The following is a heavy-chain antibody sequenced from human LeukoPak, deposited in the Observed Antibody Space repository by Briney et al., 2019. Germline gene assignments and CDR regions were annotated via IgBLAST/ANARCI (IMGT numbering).Heavy chain of an antibody. D-gene: IGHD6-13*01. J-gene: IGHJ4*02. CDR1: GFPFSSYW. CDR3: ARMSSSSWYVCDY. Sequence: PGGSLRLSCAASGFPFSSYWMTWVRQAPGKGPEWVASIKQDGTETYYVDSVTGRFTISRANAKNSLFLQMNSLRAEDTAVYYCARMSSSSWYVCDYWGQGTLVTVSS. V-gene: IGHV3-7*01. CDR2: IKQDGTET.